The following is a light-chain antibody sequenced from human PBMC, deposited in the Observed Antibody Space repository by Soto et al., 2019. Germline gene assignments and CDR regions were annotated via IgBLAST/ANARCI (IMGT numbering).Light chain of an antibody. CDR2: GAS. J-gene: IGKJ1*01. CDR3: QQYDDWPWT. CDR1: QSVNSN. Sequence: EIVLTQSPATLSVSPGGRATLSCRASQSVNSNLAWYHLKPGQAPRLLIYGASIRAAGIPARFTGSESGTEFTLSISSLQSEDFAVYYCQQYDDWPWTFGHGTKVEIK. V-gene: IGKV3-15*01.